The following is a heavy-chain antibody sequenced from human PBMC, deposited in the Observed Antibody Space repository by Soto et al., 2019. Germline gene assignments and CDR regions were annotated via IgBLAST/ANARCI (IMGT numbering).Heavy chain of an antibody. CDR1: GGSISSSSYY. Sequence: SETLSLTCTVSGGSISSSSYYWGWIRQPPGKGLEWIGSIYYSGSTYYNPSLKSRVTISVDTSKNQFSLKLSSVTAADTAVYYCARDLGGWDWGIAAAGTLRDGMDVWGQGTTVTVSS. V-gene: IGHV4-39*02. CDR2: IYYSGST. J-gene: IGHJ6*02. D-gene: IGHD6-13*01. CDR3: ARDLGGWDWGIAAAGTLRDGMDV.